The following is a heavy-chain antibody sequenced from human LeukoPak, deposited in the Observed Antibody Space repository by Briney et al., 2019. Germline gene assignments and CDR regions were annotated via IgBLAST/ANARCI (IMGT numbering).Heavy chain of an antibody. CDR1: GFTFSTYW. CDR2: IKGDGSEK. CDR3: AKDAQRGFDYSNSLEN. Sequence: PGGSLRLSCAASGFTFSTYWMLWVRQAPGKGLEWVANIKGDGSEKHYVDSVKGRFTISRDNSQNTVYLQMNSLRAEDTAVYYCAKDAQRGFDYSNSLENWGQRTLVIVSS. V-gene: IGHV3-7*01. J-gene: IGHJ4*02. D-gene: IGHD4-11*01.